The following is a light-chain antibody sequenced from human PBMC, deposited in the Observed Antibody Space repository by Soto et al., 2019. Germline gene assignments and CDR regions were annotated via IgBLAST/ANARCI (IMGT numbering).Light chain of an antibody. CDR1: QSVSNY. CDR3: QQHSNWTLT. Sequence: EIVLTQPPATLSLSPGERATLSCRANQSVSNYLTWYQHKPGQAPRLIIFDASNRATGIPARFSGSVSWTDGTLTISSLEHEDSALYFCQQHSNWTLTFGQGTRLEIK. CDR2: DAS. V-gene: IGKV3-11*01. J-gene: IGKJ5*01.